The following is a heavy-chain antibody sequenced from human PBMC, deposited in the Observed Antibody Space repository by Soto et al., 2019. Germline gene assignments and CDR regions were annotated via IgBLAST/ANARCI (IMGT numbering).Heavy chain of an antibody. CDR1: GGSISSGGYY. D-gene: IGHD4-17*01. V-gene: IGHV4-31*03. J-gene: IGHJ4*02. CDR2: IYYSGST. Sequence: QVQLQESGPGLVKPSQTLSLTCTVSGGSISSGGYYWSWIRQHPGKGLEWIGYIYYSGSTYYNPSLKSRVTISVDTSKNQFSLKMSSVTAADTAVYYCARGNSDYGVPFDYWGQGTLVTVSS. CDR3: ARGNSDYGVPFDY.